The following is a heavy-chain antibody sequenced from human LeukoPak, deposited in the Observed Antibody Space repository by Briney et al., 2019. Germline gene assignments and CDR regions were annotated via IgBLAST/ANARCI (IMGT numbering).Heavy chain of an antibody. Sequence: GGSLRLSCAASGFTVSSNFMSWVRQAPGKGLEWVSVIYSGGTTYCADSLKGRFTISRDSSKNTLYLQMNSLRADDTAVYYCARLIRGSGTYFNYEYFQHWGQGTLVTVSS. J-gene: IGHJ1*01. CDR1: GFTVSSNF. D-gene: IGHD3-10*01. CDR3: ARLIRGSGTYFNYEYFQH. V-gene: IGHV3-53*01. CDR2: IYSGGTT.